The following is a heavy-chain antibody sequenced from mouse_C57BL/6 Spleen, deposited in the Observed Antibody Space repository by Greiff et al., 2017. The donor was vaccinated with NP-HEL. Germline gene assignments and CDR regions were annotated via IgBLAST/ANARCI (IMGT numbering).Heavy chain of an antibody. J-gene: IGHJ3*01. CDR1: GYAFSSYW. CDR2: IYPGDGDT. Sequence: VQLQQSGAELVKPGASVKISCKASGYAFSSYWMNWVKQRPGKGLEWIGQIYPGDGDTNYNGKFKGKATLTADKSSSTAYMQLSSLTSEASAVYFCARNGIYYDYDGAWFAYWGQGTLVTVSA. V-gene: IGHV1-80*01. CDR3: ARNGIYYDYDGAWFAY. D-gene: IGHD2-4*01.